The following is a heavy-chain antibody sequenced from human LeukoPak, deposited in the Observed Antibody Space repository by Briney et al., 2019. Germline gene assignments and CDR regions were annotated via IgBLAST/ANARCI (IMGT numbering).Heavy chain of an antibody. V-gene: IGHV3-13*01. CDR2: IGTGYDT. D-gene: IGHD1-26*01. CDR3: ARQKTPHGNFDY. CDR1: GFTFSSYD. J-gene: IGHJ4*02. Sequence: GGSLRLSCAASGFTFSSYDMHWVRQATGEGLEWVSAIGTGYDTYYPGSVKGRFAISRENAKNSLYLQMNSLRVEDTAVYYCARQKTPHGNFDYWGQGTLVTVSS.